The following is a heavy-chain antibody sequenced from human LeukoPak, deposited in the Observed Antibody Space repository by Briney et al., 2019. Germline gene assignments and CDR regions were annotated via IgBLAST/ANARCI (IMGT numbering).Heavy chain of an antibody. D-gene: IGHD4-11*01. CDR3: ARVNLETTYPVVDY. CDR1: GFTFSSYE. J-gene: IGHJ4*02. Sequence: PGGSLRLSCAASGFTFSSYEMNWVRQAPGKGLEWVSYISSSSTTIHYADSVKGRFTISRDNAKNSVYLQMNSLRAEDTAVYYCARVNLETTYPVVDYWGQGTLVTVSS. V-gene: IGHV3-48*01. CDR2: ISSSSTTI.